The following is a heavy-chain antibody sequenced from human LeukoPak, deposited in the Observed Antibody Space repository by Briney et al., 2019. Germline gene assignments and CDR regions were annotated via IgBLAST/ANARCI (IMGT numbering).Heavy chain of an antibody. J-gene: IGHJ4*02. Sequence: SQTLSLTCAVSGGSISSGGYSWNWIRQPPGKGLEWIGYIYHSGSTYYNPSLKSRVTISVDRSKNQSSLNLSSVTAADTAVYYCARLYCGGGSCYSGQFDYWGQGTLVTVSS. CDR2: IYHSGST. D-gene: IGHD2-15*01. CDR1: GGSISSGGYS. V-gene: IGHV4-30-2*01. CDR3: ARLYCGGGSCYSGQFDY.